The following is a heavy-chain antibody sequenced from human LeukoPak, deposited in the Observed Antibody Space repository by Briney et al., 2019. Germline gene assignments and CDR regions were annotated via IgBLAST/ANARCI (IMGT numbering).Heavy chain of an antibody. CDR3: ARELPYDILTGYNSNWFDP. D-gene: IGHD3-9*01. V-gene: IGHV1-2*02. CDR1: GYTFTGYY. CDR2: INPNSGGT. Sequence: ASVKVSCKASGYTFTGYYMHWVRQAPGQGLEWMGWINPNSGGTNYAQKFQGRVTMTRDTSISTAYMELSSLRSEDTAVYYCARELPYDILTGYNSNWFDPWGQGTLVTVSS. J-gene: IGHJ5*02.